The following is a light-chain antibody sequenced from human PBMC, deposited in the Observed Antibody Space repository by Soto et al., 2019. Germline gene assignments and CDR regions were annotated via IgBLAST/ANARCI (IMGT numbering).Light chain of an antibody. CDR2: EVS. Sequence: EIVMTPTPLSLSLTPGQPASIPRQSSPGLLNSDGKTYVYWYQQRPGQPPHLLISEVSIRFSGVPDRFSGSGSGTDFTQKISRVEAEDVGVYYCMQSLHLPWTFGQGTKGDIK. J-gene: IGKJ1*01. V-gene: IGKV2D-29*01. CDR1: PGLLNSDGKTY. CDR3: MQSLHLPWT.